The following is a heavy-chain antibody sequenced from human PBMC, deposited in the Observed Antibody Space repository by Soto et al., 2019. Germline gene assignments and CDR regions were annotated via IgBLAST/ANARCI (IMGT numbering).Heavy chain of an antibody. CDR1: GGTFSSYA. CDR3: ARGYCSGGSCYGPYYFDY. D-gene: IGHD2-15*01. J-gene: IGHJ4*02. CDR2: MIPIFGTA. V-gene: IGHV1-69*13. Sequence: SVKVSCKASGGTFSSYAISWVRQAPGQGLEWMGGMIPIFGTANYAQKFQGRVTITADESTSTAYMELSSLRSEDTAVYYCARGYCSGGSCYGPYYFDYWGQGALVTVSS.